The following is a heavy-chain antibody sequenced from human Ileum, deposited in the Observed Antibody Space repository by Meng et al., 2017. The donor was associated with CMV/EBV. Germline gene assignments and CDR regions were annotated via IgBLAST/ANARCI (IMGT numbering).Heavy chain of an antibody. CDR3: TRGQYGRYGYFDY. D-gene: IGHD3-16*01. Sequence: CATSGFTFSSDLMHWVRQVPGKGLEWFSRVSNDGRTTNYADSVKGRFTISRDNAKNILYLQMNSLTAEDTALYYCTRGQYGRYGYFDYWGQGALVTVSS. J-gene: IGHJ4*02. V-gene: IGHV3-74*01. CDR1: GFTFSSDL. CDR2: VSNDGRTT.